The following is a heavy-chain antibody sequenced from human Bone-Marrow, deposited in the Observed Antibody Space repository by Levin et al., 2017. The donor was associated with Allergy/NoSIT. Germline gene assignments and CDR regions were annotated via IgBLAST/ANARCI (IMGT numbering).Heavy chain of an antibody. J-gene: IGHJ6*02. Sequence: GGSLRLSCAASGLSFSNYDMNWVRQAPGKGLEWVSSISSGSSHIDYADSVKGRFTISRDNAKNSLYLQMNSLRLEDTAVYFCASWAMFYYDGSDFDYFYYSIDVWRQGTTVTVSS. CDR3: ASWAMFYYDGSDFDYFYYSIDV. V-gene: IGHV3-21*06. CDR1: GLSFSNYD. D-gene: IGHD3-16*01. CDR2: ISSGSSHI.